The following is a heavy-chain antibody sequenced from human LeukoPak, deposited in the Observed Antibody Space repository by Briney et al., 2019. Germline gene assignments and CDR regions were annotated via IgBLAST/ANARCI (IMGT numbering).Heavy chain of an antibody. CDR1: GGSISSSSYY. D-gene: IGHD3-22*01. J-gene: IGHJ4*02. CDR3: ASEPVHSSGYPSYVDY. V-gene: IGHV4-39*07. Sequence: SSETLSLTCTVSGGSISSSSYYWGWILQPPGKGLEWIGSIYYSGSTYFNPSLKSRVTISVDTSKNQFSLKLSSVTAADTAVYYCASEPVHSSGYPSYVDYWGQGTLVTVSS. CDR2: IYYSGST.